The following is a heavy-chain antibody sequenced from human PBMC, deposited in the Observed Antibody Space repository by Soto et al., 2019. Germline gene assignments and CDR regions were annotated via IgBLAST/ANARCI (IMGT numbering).Heavy chain of an antibody. CDR3: ARVIPGADAWFDP. D-gene: IGHD2-2*01. CDR1: GNTFTNFG. J-gene: IGHJ5*02. V-gene: IGHV1-18*01. CDR2: ISAYTDDP. Sequence: QGQLVQSGAEVKKPGASVKVSCTASGNTFTNFGVTWVRQAPGQGLEWMGWISAYTDDPNYAQKFQGRVTMTIDTSTSTAYLDLRSLTSDATAGYYCARVIPGADAWFDPWGQGTLVTVSS.